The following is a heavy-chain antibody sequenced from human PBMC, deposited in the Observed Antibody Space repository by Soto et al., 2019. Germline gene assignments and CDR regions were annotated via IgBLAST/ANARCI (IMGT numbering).Heavy chain of an antibody. V-gene: IGHV4-30-4*01. CDR1: GGSISSGDYY. D-gene: IGHD6-19*01. J-gene: IGHJ5*02. Sequence: SETLSLTCTVSGGSISSGDYYWSWIRQPPGKGLEWIGYIYYSGSTYYNPSLKSRVTISVDTSKNQFSLKLSSVTAADTAVYYCARDKIAVAGNWFDPWGQGTLVTVSS. CDR3: ARDKIAVAGNWFDP. CDR2: IYYSGST.